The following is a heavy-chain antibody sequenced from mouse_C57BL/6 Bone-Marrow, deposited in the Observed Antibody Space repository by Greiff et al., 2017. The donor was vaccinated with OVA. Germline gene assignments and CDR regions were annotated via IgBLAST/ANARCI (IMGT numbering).Heavy chain of an antibody. V-gene: IGHV1-82*01. CDR3: ARQGTYYSNYGAWFAY. D-gene: IGHD2-5*01. Sequence: QVQLKESGPELVKPGASVKISCKASGYAFSSSWMNWVKQRPGKGLEWIGRIYPGDGDTNYNGKFKGKATLTADRSSSTAYMQLSSLTSEDSAVYFCARQGTYYSNYGAWFAYWGQGTLVTVSA. CDR2: IYPGDGDT. CDR1: GYAFSSSW. J-gene: IGHJ3*01.